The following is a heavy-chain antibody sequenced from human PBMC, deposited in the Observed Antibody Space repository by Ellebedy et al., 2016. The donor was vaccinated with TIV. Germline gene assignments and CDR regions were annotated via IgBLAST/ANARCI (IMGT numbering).Heavy chain of an antibody. CDR2: ISGSGGST. Sequence: GESLKISCAASEFTFSSYAMSWVRQAPGKGLEWVSGISGSGGSTYYADSVKGRFTISRDNSKNTLYLQMNGLRAEDTTVYYCAKGGLDTATVKYAMDVWGRGTTVTVSS. CDR3: AKGGLDTATVKYAMDV. J-gene: IGHJ6*02. V-gene: IGHV3-23*01. CDR1: EFTFSSYA. D-gene: IGHD5-18*01.